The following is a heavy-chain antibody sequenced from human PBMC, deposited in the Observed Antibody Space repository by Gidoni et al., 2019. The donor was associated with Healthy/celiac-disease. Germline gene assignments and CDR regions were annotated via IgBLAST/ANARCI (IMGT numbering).Heavy chain of an antibody. D-gene: IGHD1-7*01. J-gene: IGHJ3*02. V-gene: IGHV3-23*01. CDR2: ISGSGGST. Sequence: EVQLLESGGGLVQPGGSMRLSCAASGFTLSSYAMSWVRQAPGKGLEWVAAISGSGGSTYYVDSVKGRFTTSRNKSKNTLYLQMNSLRAEDTAVYYCAKDELFDIWGQGTMVTVSS. CDR3: AKDELFDI. CDR1: GFTLSSYA.